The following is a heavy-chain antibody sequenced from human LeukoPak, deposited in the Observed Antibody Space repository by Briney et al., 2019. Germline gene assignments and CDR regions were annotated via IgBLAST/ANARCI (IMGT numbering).Heavy chain of an antibody. Sequence: PSETLSLTCTVSGYSISSGYYWGWIRQPPGKGLEWIGSIYHSGSTYYNPSLKSRVTISVDTSKNQFSLKLSSVTAADTAVYYCARRGSGWSNWFDPWGQGTLVTVSS. J-gene: IGHJ5*02. CDR1: GYSISSGYY. CDR2: IYHSGST. D-gene: IGHD6-19*01. CDR3: ARRGSGWSNWFDP. V-gene: IGHV4-38-2*02.